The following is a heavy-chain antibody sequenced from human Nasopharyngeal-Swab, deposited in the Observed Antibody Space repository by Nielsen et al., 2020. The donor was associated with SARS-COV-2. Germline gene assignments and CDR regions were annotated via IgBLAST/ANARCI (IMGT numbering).Heavy chain of an antibody. Sequence: GESLKISCAASGFTFSSFSMSWVRQAPGKGLEWVSTLSGGGGSTYYADSVKGRFTISRDNSKNTLDLQMNSLRAEDTAVYYCARDKDWNGLDSWGQGTLVTVSS. D-gene: IGHD1-1*01. J-gene: IGHJ4*02. CDR1: GFTFSSFS. CDR2: LSGGGGST. CDR3: ARDKDWNGLDS. V-gene: IGHV3-23*01.